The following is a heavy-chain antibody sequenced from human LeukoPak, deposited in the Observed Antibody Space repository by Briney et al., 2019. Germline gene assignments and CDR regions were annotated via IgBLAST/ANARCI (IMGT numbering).Heavy chain of an antibody. Sequence: GGSLRLSCAVSGFSFTNFWMSWVRQAPGRGLEWVANVHPEGNEKYHVESVKGRFTISRDNTKNLLFLQMNGLRVEDTAVYYCARGDAFSGDHWGQGTLVTVSS. CDR1: GFSFTNFW. CDR2: VHPEGNEK. V-gene: IGHV3-7*04. CDR3: ARGDAFSGDH. J-gene: IGHJ4*02.